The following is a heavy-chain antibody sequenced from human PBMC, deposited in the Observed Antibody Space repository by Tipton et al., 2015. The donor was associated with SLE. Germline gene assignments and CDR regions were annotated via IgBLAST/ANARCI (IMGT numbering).Heavy chain of an antibody. Sequence: TLSLTCSVSGDSINSNSYYWGWIRQSPGRGLDWIGNIYYTGTFNYNPSLKNRVTLIVDSSKNQFSLRLTSVTAADTALYYCARLLRWSGWFDPWGQGTLVTVSS. D-gene: IGHD3-10*01. CDR2: IYYTGTF. V-gene: IGHV4-39*01. CDR1: GDSINSNSYY. J-gene: IGHJ5*02. CDR3: ARLLRWSGWFDP.